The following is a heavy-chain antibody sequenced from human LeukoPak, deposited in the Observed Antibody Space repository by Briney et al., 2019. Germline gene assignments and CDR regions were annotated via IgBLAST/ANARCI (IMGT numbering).Heavy chain of an antibody. CDR3: ARVPRYYDSSGYYPHDAFDI. D-gene: IGHD3-22*01. J-gene: IGHJ3*02. V-gene: IGHV4-34*01. CDR1: GGSFSGYY. CDR2: INPSGRI. Sequence: SETLSLTCAVYGGSFSGYYWTWIRQAPGKGLEWIGEINPSGRISYNPSLKSRVTISVDTSKNQFSLKLSSVTAADTAVYYCARVPRYYDSSGYYPHDAFDIWGQGTMVTVSS.